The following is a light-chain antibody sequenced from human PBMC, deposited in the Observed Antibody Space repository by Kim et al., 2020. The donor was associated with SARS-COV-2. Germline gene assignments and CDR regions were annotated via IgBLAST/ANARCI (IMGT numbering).Light chain of an antibody. Sequence: GRSVTIPCTVTSSDVGGYNYVSWYQQHPGKAPKLMIYEVSKRPSGVPDRFSGSKSGNTASLTVSGLQAGDEADYYCSSYAGSNNLVFGGGTQLTVL. CDR1: SSDVGGYNY. V-gene: IGLV2-8*01. CDR2: EVS. J-gene: IGLJ3*02. CDR3: SSYAGSNNLV.